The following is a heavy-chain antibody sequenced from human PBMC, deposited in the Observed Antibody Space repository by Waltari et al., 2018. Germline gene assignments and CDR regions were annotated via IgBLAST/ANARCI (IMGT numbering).Heavy chain of an antibody. D-gene: IGHD1-7*01. V-gene: IGHV1-69*13. CDR2: IIPIFGTA. CDR1: GGTFRSYA. CDR3: ASPHTGTYYFDY. Sequence: QVQLVQSGAEVKKPGSSVKVSCQASGGTFRSYAIAWGRQAPGQGLEWMGGIIPIFGTANYAQKFQGRVTITADESTSTAYMELSSLRSEDTAVYYCASPHTGTYYFDYWGQGTLVTVSS. J-gene: IGHJ4*02.